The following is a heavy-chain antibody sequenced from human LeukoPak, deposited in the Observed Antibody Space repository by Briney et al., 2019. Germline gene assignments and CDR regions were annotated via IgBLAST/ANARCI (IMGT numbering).Heavy chain of an antibody. D-gene: IGHD3-9*01. Sequence: SETLSLTCTVSGGSISSYYWSWIRQPPGKGLEWIGDIYYSGSTNYNPSLKSRVTISVDTSKNQFSLKLSSVTAADTAVYYCARHHYRSEYYDILTGYYTPLYFDYWGQGTLVTVSS. CDR3: ARHHYRSEYYDILTGYYTPLYFDY. J-gene: IGHJ4*02. V-gene: IGHV4-59*08. CDR2: IYYSGST. CDR1: GGSISSYY.